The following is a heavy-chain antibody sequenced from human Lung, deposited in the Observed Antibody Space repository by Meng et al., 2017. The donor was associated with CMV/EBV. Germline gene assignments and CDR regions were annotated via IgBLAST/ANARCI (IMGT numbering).Heavy chain of an antibody. CDR1: GYSFTSYW. CDR3: ARHGGSTIYYYYGMDV. J-gene: IGHJ6*02. D-gene: IGHD2-15*01. Sequence: XVSCKGSGYSFTSYWIGWVRQMPGKGLEWMGIIYPGDSDTRYSPSFQGQVTISADKSISTAYLQWSSLKASDTAMYYCARHGGSTIYYYYGMDVWGQGTTVTGAS. CDR2: IYPGDSDT. V-gene: IGHV5-51*01.